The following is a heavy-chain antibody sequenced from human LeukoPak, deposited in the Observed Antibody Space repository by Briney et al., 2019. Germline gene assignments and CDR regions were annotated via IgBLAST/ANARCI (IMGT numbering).Heavy chain of an antibody. V-gene: IGHV3-7*01. CDR3: ARDQITMLRGVIIKDYYYYYMDV. D-gene: IGHD3-10*01. J-gene: IGHJ6*03. Sequence: GGSLRLSCAASGFTFSSYGMNWVRQAPGKGLEWVANIKQDGSEKYYVDSVKGRFTISRDNAKNSLYLQMKSLRAEDTAVYYCARDQITMLRGVIIKDYYYYYMDVWGKGTTVTVSS. CDR2: IKQDGSEK. CDR1: GFTFSSYG.